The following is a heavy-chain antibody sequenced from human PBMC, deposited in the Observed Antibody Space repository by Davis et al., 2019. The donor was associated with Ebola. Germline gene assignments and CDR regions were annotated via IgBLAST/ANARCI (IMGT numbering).Heavy chain of an antibody. CDR3: ASCFWSGYYNHWFDP. Sequence: SETLSLTCTVSGGSISSSSYYWGWIRQPPGKGLEWIGSIYYSGITFYNPSLKSRVSISIDTSKNQFSLNLSSVTAADTAVYYCASCFWSGYYNHWFDPWGQGTLVTVSS. V-gene: IGHV4-39*07. J-gene: IGHJ5*02. D-gene: IGHD3-3*01. CDR2: IYYSGIT. CDR1: GGSISSSSYY.